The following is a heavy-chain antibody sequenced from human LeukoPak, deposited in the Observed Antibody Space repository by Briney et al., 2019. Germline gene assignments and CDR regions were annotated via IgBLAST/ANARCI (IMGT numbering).Heavy chain of an antibody. CDR1: GYTFTSYY. V-gene: IGHV1-46*01. D-gene: IGHD2-15*01. CDR3: AREGVVASEDWYFDL. J-gene: IGHJ2*01. CDR2: INPSGGST. Sequence: GASVKVSCKASGYTFTSYYMHWVRQAPGQGLEWMGIINPSGGSTSYAQMFQGRVTMTRDTSTSTVYMELSSLRSEDTAVYYCAREGVVASEDWYFDLWGRGTLVTVSS.